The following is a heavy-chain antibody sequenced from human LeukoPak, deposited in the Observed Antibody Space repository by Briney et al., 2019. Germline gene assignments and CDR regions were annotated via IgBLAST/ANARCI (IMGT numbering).Heavy chain of an antibody. V-gene: IGHV3-23*01. Sequence: GGSLRLSCAASGFTFSSYALSWVRQAPGKGLEWVSAIRGSGGNTYHADSVKGRFTISRDNSKNTLYLQMDSLRAEDTAVYYCVKGAHYDILTGYRLLKVDPWGQGTLVTVSS. CDR2: IRGSGGNT. J-gene: IGHJ5*02. CDR3: VKGAHYDILTGYRLLKVDP. D-gene: IGHD3-9*01. CDR1: GFTFSSYA.